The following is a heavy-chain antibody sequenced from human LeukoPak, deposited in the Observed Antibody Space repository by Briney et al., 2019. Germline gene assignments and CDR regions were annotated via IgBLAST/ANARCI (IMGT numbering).Heavy chain of an antibody. V-gene: IGHV1-69*05. CDR2: IIPIFGTA. CDR3: ASQSRFPRYYYYYMDV. J-gene: IGHJ6*03. CDR1: GGTFSSYA. Sequence: SVKVSCKASGGTFSSYAISWVRQAPGQGLEWMGGIIPIFGTANYAQKFQGRATITTDESTGTAYMELSSLRSEDTAVYYCASQSRFPRYYYYYMDVWGKGTTVTVSS. D-gene: IGHD2-2*01.